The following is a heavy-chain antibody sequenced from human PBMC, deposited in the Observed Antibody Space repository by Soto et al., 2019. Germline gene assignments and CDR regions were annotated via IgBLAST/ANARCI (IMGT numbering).Heavy chain of an antibody. D-gene: IGHD3-16*01. Sequence: QVQLAQSANEVKKPGASGRVSCKAAGYTFIRYGIAWVRQAPGQGLEWMGWISPYNDYTVYAQKFQGRVSMTADTSTRTVYMNLRGLKSDDTAVYYCARGGYYDNSWGKLSHYGLDVWGQGTSVSVSS. CDR3: ARGGYYDNSWGKLSHYGLDV. CDR1: GYTFIRYG. V-gene: IGHV1-18*01. CDR2: ISPYNDYT. J-gene: IGHJ6*02.